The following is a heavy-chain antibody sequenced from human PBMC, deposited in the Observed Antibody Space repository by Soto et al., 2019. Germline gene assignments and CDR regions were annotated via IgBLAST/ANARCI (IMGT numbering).Heavy chain of an antibody. Sequence: EVQLVQSGAEVKKPGESLKISCKGSGYSFTSYWIGWVRQMPGKGLEWMGIIYPGDSDTRYSPSFQGQVTISADKSISTAYLQWSSLKASDTAMYYCASSRQDITMVRGDPYYYYMDVWGKGTTVTVSS. CDR1: GYSFTSYW. D-gene: IGHD3-10*01. CDR2: IYPGDSDT. J-gene: IGHJ6*03. V-gene: IGHV5-51*03. CDR3: ASSRQDITMVRGDPYYYYMDV.